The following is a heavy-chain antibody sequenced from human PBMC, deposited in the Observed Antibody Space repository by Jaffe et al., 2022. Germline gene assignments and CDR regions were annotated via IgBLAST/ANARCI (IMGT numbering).Heavy chain of an antibody. Sequence: QLQLQESGSGLVKPSQTLSLTCAVSGGSISSGGYSWSWIRQPPGKGLEWIGYIYHSGSTYYNPSLKSRVTISVDRSKNQFSLKLSSVTAADTAVYYCARVGRFNYDILTGYYPAAQNWYFDLWGRGTLVTVSS. CDR2: IYHSGST. CDR1: GGSISSGGYS. J-gene: IGHJ2*01. D-gene: IGHD3-9*01. V-gene: IGHV4-30-2*01. CDR3: ARVGRFNYDILTGYYPAAQNWYFDL.